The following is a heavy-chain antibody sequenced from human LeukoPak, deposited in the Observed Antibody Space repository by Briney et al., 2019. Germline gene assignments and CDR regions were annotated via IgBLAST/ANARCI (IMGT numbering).Heavy chain of an antibody. Sequence: GGSLRLSCAASGFTFDDYAMHWVRQAPGKGLEWVSGISWNSGSIGYADSVKGRFTISRDNAKNSLYLQMNSLRAEDTALYYCAKDFYYYDSSSQHWGQGTLVTVSS. CDR3: AKDFYYYDSSSQH. V-gene: IGHV3-9*01. D-gene: IGHD3-22*01. CDR2: ISWNSGSI. CDR1: GFTFDDYA. J-gene: IGHJ1*01.